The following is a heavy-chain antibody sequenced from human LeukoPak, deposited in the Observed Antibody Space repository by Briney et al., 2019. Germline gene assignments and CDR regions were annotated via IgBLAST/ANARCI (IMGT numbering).Heavy chain of an antibody. V-gene: IGHV3-7*04. D-gene: IGHD3-22*01. CDR1: ECSFRSNW. CDR2: INQDGSEK. Sequence: PGGSLRLSCAASECSFRSNWMSWVRQAPGKGLEWVANINQDGSEKYYVDSVKGRFTISRDNAKNSLHLQMNSLRAEDTAVYYCARDPGYHDREVYYFDSWGQGTLVTVSS. J-gene: IGHJ4*02. CDR3: ARDPGYHDREVYYFDS.